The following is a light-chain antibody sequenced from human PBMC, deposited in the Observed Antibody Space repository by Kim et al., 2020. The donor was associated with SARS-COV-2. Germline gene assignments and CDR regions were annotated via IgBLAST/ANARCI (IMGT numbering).Light chain of an antibody. CDR2: EGS. Sequence: ASVGDRVTIPCRASQSIRRWLAWYQQKPGKAPKVLIYEGSSLENGAPSRFSGSGSGTEFTLTISSLQPDDFATYYCQQYDTYPLTFGGGTKVDIK. J-gene: IGKJ4*01. V-gene: IGKV1-5*03. CDR3: QQYDTYPLT. CDR1: QSIRRW.